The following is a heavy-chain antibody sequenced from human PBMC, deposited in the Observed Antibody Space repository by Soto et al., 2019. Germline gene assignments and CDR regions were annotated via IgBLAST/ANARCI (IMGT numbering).Heavy chain of an antibody. D-gene: IGHD3-22*01. CDR1: GGSISSSSYY. CDR3: ARRVTYITMIVVSHAFDI. CDR2: IYYSGST. V-gene: IGHV4-39*01. J-gene: IGHJ3*02. Sequence: QLQLQESGPGLVKPSETLSLTCTVSGGSISSSSYYWGWIRQPPGKGLEWIGSIYYSGSTYYNPSLKSRVTISVDTSKNQFSLKLSSVTAADTAVYYCARRVTYITMIVVSHAFDIWGQGTMVTVSS.